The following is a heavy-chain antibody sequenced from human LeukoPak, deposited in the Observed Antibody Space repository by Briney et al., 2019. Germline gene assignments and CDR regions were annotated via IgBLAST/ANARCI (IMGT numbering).Heavy chain of an antibody. CDR2: INPSGGST. J-gene: IGHJ4*02. V-gene: IGHV1-46*01. CDR3: ARDFLNDYGFDY. CDR1: GYTFTSYY. D-gene: IGHD4-17*01. Sequence: ASVKVSCKASGYTFTSYYMHWARQAPGQGLEWMGIINPSGGSTSYAQKFQGRVTMTRDTSTSTVYMELSSLRSEDTAVYYCARDFLNDYGFDYWGQGTLVTVSS.